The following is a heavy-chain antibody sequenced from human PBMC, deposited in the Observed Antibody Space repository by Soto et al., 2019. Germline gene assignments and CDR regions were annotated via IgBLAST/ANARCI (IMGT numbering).Heavy chain of an antibody. D-gene: IGHD1-1*01. CDR2: IYYTGTT. CDR3: VSGRDPYKTGF. J-gene: IGHJ4*02. CDR1: GGSVSSGSYY. V-gene: IGHV4-61*01. Sequence: SETLSLTCTVSGGSVSSGSYYWSWIRQPPGKGLEWIGYIYYTGTTDYNPSLRSRVTISVDTSKNQFFLNLRSVTAADTAVYFCVSGRDPYKTGFWGQGALVTVSS.